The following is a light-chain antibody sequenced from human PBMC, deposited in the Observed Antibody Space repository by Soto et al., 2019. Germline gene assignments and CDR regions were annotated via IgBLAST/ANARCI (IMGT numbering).Light chain of an antibody. Sequence: EIVLTQSPATLSLSPGERATLSCRASQSVSSYLAWYKQKPGQAPRLLIYDASNRATCIPARFSGSGSGTDFTLTIRSLEPEDFAVYYCQQRSNWPRFTFGPGTKVDIK. V-gene: IGKV3-11*01. CDR3: QQRSNWPRFT. CDR1: QSVSSY. CDR2: DAS. J-gene: IGKJ3*01.